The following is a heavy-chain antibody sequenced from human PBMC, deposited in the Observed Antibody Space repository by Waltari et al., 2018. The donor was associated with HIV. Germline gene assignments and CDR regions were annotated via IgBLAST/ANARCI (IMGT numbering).Heavy chain of an antibody. J-gene: IGHJ3*02. V-gene: IGHV4-39*01. CDR3: ARKGDYYDSSGFRAFDI. D-gene: IGHD3-22*01. CDR2: IYYSGST. CDR1: GGSISSSSYY. Sequence: QLQLQESGPGLVKPSETLSLTCTVSGGSISSSSYYWGWIRQPPGKGLEWIGSIYYSGSTYYNPSLKSRVTISVDTSKNQFSLKLSSVTAADTAVYYCARKGDYYDSSGFRAFDIWGQGTMVTVSS.